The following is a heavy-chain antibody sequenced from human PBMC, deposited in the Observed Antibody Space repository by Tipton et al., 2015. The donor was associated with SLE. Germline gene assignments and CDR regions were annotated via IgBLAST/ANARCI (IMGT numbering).Heavy chain of an antibody. CDR2: IKQDGSEK. V-gene: IGHV3-7*01. Sequence: GSLRLSCAASGFTFSSYWMSWVRQAPGKGLEWVANIKQDGSEKYYVDSVKGRFTISRDNAENSLYLQMNSLRAEDTAVYYCARDPGGAVASTGDWGQGTLVTVSS. J-gene: IGHJ4*02. CDR3: ARDPGGAVASTGD. D-gene: IGHD6-19*01. CDR1: GFTFSSYW.